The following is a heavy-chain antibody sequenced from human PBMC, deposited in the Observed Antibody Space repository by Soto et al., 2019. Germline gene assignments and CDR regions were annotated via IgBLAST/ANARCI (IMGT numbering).Heavy chain of an antibody. Sequence: PGESLKISCKASGYRFTSSWIGWVRQMPGKGLEWMGIIYPGDSDTRYRPSFQGQVTISADKSSSTAYLQWNSLQASDTAMYYRARLPGIVAPGTVFLDNWGQGTMVTVPQ. CDR1: GYRFTSSW. CDR3: ARLPGIVAPGTVFLDN. J-gene: IGHJ4*02. CDR2: IYPGDSDT. D-gene: IGHD1-1*01. V-gene: IGHV5-51*01.